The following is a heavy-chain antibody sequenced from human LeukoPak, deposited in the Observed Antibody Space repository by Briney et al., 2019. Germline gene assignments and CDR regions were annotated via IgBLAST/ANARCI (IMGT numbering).Heavy chain of an antibody. J-gene: IGHJ4*02. CDR1: GFTVSSNY. D-gene: IGHD6-13*01. V-gene: IGHV3-66*02. Sequence: GGSLRLSCAASGFTVSSNYMSWVRQAPGKGLEWVSVIYSGGSTYYADSVKGRFTISRDNSKNTLYLQMNSLRAEDTAVYYRARGPHSIVAAGGGFDYWGQGTLVTVSS. CDR3: ARGPHSIVAAGGGFDY. CDR2: IYSGGST.